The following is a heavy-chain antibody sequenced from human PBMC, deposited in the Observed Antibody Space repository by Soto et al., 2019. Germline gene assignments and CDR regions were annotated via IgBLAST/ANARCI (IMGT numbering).Heavy chain of an antibody. D-gene: IGHD3-3*01. Sequence: QVQLVQSGAEVKKPGASVKVSCKASGYTFTNYGISWVRQAPGQGLEWMGWLSTYNGNTNYAQNLQDRVTMTTDTSTSTAYMELRSLRSDDTAVFYCERVVVRYYDVWGGYFEYWGQGSLVTVYS. J-gene: IGHJ4*02. CDR3: ERVVVRYYDVWGGYFEY. CDR1: GYTFTNYG. CDR2: LSTYNGNT. V-gene: IGHV1-18*01.